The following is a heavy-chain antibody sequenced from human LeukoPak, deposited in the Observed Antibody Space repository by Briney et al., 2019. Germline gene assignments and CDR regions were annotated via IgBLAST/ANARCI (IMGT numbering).Heavy chain of an antibody. CDR1: GFTFSSYG. V-gene: IGHV3-21*01. Sequence: GGSLRLSCAASGFTFSSYGLHWVRQAPGKGLEWVSSISSSSSYIYYADSVKGRFTISRDNAKNSLYLQMNSLRAEDTAVYYCARDHPHPYCTNGVCHYYYYYYMDVWGKGTTVTVSS. CDR3: ARDHPHPYCTNGVCHYYYYYYMDV. D-gene: IGHD2-8*01. CDR2: ISSSSSYI. J-gene: IGHJ6*03.